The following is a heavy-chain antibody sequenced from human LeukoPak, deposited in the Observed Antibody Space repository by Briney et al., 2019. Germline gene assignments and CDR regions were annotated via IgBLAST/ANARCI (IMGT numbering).Heavy chain of an antibody. Sequence: AGGSLRLSCAASGFTFTSYYMHWVRQAPGKGLVWVSRISGDGSNTIYADSVKGRFTISRDNSKNTLYLQMNSLRAEDTAVYYCAKALPHYDSSGYYGFFDYWGQGTLVTVSS. CDR1: GFTFTSYY. J-gene: IGHJ4*02. CDR2: ISGDGSNT. D-gene: IGHD3-22*01. CDR3: AKALPHYDSSGYYGFFDY. V-gene: IGHV3-74*01.